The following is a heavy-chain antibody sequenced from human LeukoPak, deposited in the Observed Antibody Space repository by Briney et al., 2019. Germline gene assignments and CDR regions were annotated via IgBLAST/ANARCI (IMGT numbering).Heavy chain of an antibody. V-gene: IGHV4-61*02. J-gene: IGHJ5*02. CDR2: IYTSGST. Sequence: PSETLSLTCTVSGGSISSGSYYWSWIRQPAGKGLEWIGRIYTSGSTNYNPSLKSRVTISVDTSKNQFSLKLSSVTAADTAVYYCARDMTQDFYDSSGYYGGANWFDPWGQGTLVTVSS. CDR1: GGSISSGSYY. CDR3: ARDMTQDFYDSSGYYGGANWFDP. D-gene: IGHD3-22*01.